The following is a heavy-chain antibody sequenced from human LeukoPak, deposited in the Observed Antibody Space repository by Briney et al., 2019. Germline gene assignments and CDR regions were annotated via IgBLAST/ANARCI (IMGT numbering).Heavy chain of an antibody. CDR3: ARNPYDILTGFYKNPGGFDY. J-gene: IGHJ4*02. CDR1: GFTFDDYA. V-gene: IGHV3-9*01. CDR2: ISWNSGHI. Sequence: GGSLRLSCAASGFTFDDYAMHWVRQAPGKGLEWASGISWNSGHIGYADSVKGRFTISRDNAKNSLHLQMNSLRDEDTAVYYCARNPYDILTGFYKNPGGFDYWGQGTLVSVSS. D-gene: IGHD3-9*01.